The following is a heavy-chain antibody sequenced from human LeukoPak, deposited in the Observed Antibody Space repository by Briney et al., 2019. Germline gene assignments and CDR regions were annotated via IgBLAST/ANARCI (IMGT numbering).Heavy chain of an antibody. CDR1: GGSISSYY. J-gene: IGHJ4*02. V-gene: IGHV4-4*07. D-gene: IGHD3-22*01. Sequence: SETLSLTCTVSGGSISSYYWSWIRQPAGKGLEWIGRIYTSGSTNYNPSLKSRVTMSVDTSKNQFSLKLSSVTAADTAVYYCARLAYYYDSSGSLIDYWGQGTLVTVSS. CDR3: ARLAYYYDSSGSLIDY. CDR2: IYTSGST.